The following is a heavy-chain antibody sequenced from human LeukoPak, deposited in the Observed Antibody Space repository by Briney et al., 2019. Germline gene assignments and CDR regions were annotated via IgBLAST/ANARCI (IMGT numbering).Heavy chain of an antibody. Sequence: PGGSLRLSCAASGFTFSSYAMSWVRQAPGKGLEWVSAISGSGGSTYYADSVKGRFTISRDNSKNTLYLQMNSLRAEDTAVYYCAKVDREDKHIVVVTARGYFDYWGQGTLVTVSS. V-gene: IGHV3-23*01. CDR2: ISGSGGST. J-gene: IGHJ4*02. CDR3: AKVDREDKHIVVVTARGYFDY. D-gene: IGHD2-21*02. CDR1: GFTFSSYA.